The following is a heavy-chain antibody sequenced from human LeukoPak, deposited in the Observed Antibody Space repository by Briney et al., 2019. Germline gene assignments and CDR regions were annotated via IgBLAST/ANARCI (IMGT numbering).Heavy chain of an antibody. CDR3: ARGSYGVMPPTYYYYGMDV. CDR2: INPNSGGT. Sequence: ASVKVSCKASGYTFTGYYMHWVRQAPGQGLEWMGWINPNSGGTNYAQKFQGRVTMTRDTSISTAYMELSRLRSDDTAVYYCARGSYGVMPPTYYYYGMDVWGQGTTVTVSS. V-gene: IGHV1-2*02. J-gene: IGHJ6*02. CDR1: GYTFTGYY. D-gene: IGHD2-2*01.